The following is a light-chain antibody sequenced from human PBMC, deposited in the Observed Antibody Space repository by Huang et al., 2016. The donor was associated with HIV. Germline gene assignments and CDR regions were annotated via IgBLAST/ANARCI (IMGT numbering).Light chain of an antibody. CDR1: QSILYNSNNKNY. Sequence: DIVMTQSPDSLAVSLGERATINCKSSQSILYNSNNKNYLAWYQQKPGQPPNLLIYWASSRKSGVPDRFSGSGSETDFTLTISSLQAEDVAVYYCQQHYSSPPTFGQGTKLEIK. CDR3: QQHYSSPPT. V-gene: IGKV4-1*01. CDR2: WAS. J-gene: IGKJ2*01.